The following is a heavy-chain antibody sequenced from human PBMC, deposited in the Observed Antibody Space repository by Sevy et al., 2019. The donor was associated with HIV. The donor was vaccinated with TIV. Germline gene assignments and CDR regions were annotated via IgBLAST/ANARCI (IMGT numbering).Heavy chain of an antibody. V-gene: IGHV3-49*04. D-gene: IGHD1-1*01. CDR3: RRWKGAQSIFDY. Sequence: GGSLRLSCTGSGFTFGDYAMSWVRQAPGKGLEWVAFLKHKAYGGTLDYAASVKGRFSISRDYSNSIAHLQMNDLKTEATAIYYCRRWKGAQSIFDYWGQGALVTVSS. J-gene: IGHJ4*02. CDR1: GFTFGDYA. CDR2: LKHKAYGGTL.